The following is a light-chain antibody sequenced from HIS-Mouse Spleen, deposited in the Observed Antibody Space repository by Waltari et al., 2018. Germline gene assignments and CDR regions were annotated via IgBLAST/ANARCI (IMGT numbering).Light chain of an antibody. J-gene: IGLJ2*01. CDR2: EDS. Sequence: SYELTQPPSVSVSPGQTARITCSGDALPKKYAYWYQQKADQAPVLVIYEDSKRPSGIPERFSGSSSGTMATLTISGAQVEDEADYYCYSTDSSGNHRVFGGGTKLTVL. V-gene: IGLV3-10*01. CDR1: ALPKKY. CDR3: YSTDSSGNHRV.